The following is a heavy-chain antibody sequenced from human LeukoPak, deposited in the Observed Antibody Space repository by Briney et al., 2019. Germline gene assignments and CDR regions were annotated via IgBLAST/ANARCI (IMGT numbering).Heavy chain of an antibody. CDR3: ARDSIVESTKVGSFDY. CDR1: GFIVSSSY. CDR2: IYSGGST. V-gene: IGHV3-53*01. J-gene: IGHJ4*02. D-gene: IGHD1-26*01. Sequence: GGPLRLSCAASGFIVSSSYMSWVRQAPGKGLEWVSLIYSGGSTYYADSVKGRFTISRDNSKNTLFLQMNSLRAEDTAVYYCARDSIVESTKVGSFDYWGQGTLVTVSS.